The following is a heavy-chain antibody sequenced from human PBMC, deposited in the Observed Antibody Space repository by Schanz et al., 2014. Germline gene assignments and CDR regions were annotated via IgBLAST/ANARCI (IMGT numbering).Heavy chain of an antibody. J-gene: IGHJ4*02. CDR2: ISSSGTTI. CDR1: GFAFSSYS. D-gene: IGHD3-22*01. Sequence: QLVGSGGGLIQPGGSLRLSCTASGFAFSSYSMNWVRQAPGKGLEWVSYISSSGTTIYYADSVKGRFTISRDNAKNTLYLQMNSLRAEDTAVYYCAKDPSHGDYDYYFDYWGQGTLVNVSS. V-gene: IGHV3-48*01. CDR3: AKDPSHGDYDYYFDY.